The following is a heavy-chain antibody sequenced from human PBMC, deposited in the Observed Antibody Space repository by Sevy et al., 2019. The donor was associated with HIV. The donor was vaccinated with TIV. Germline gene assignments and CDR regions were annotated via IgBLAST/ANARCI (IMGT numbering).Heavy chain of an antibody. V-gene: IGHV1-69*13. CDR3: ARAFGGSRSAHGNWNYLSDYYGMDV. Sequence: ASVKVSCKASGGTFSSYAISWVRQAPGQGLEWMGGIIPIFGTANYAQKFQGRVTITADESTSTAYMELSSLRSEDTAVHYCARAFGGSRSAHGNWNYLSDYYGMDVWGQGTTVTVSS. CDR2: IIPIFGTA. D-gene: IGHD1-7*01. J-gene: IGHJ6*02. CDR1: GGTFSSYA.